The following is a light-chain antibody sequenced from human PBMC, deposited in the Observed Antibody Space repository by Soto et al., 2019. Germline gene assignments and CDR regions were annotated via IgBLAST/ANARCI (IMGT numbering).Light chain of an antibody. CDR1: SSDVGGYNY. CDR2: DVS. J-gene: IGLJ2*01. CDR3: CSYAGSPFF. V-gene: IGLV2-11*01. Sequence: QSALTQPRSVSGSPGQSVTISCTGTSSDVGGYNYVSWYQQHPGKAPKLMIYDVSQRPSGVPDRFSGSKSGNTASLTISGLRDEDGADYYCCSYAGSPFFFGGGTKLTVL.